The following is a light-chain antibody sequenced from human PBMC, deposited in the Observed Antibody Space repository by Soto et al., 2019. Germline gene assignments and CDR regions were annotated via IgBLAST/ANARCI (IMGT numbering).Light chain of an antibody. CDR2: AAS. CDR3: QQSYSTPLLFT. J-gene: IGKJ3*01. CDR1: QSISSY. Sequence: DIQMTQSPSSLSASVGDRVTITCRASQSISSYLNWYQQKPGKAPKLLIYAASSLQSGVPSRFSVSGSGTDFTLTISSLQPEDFATYYCQQSYSTPLLFTFGPGTKVDIK. V-gene: IGKV1-39*01.